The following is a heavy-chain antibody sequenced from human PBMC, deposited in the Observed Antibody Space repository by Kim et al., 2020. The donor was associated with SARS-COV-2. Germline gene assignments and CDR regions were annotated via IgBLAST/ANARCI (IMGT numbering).Heavy chain of an antibody. CDR2: ISYDGSNK. J-gene: IGHJ4*02. Sequence: GGSLRLSCAASGFTFSSYGMHWVRQAPGKGLEWVAVISYDGSNKYYADSVKGRFTISRDNSKNTLYLQLNSLRAEDTAVYYCARDGISDGSGSYVFDYWGQGTLVTVSS. CDR1: GFTFSSYG. CDR3: ARDGISDGSGSYVFDY. V-gene: IGHV3-33*05. D-gene: IGHD3-10*01.